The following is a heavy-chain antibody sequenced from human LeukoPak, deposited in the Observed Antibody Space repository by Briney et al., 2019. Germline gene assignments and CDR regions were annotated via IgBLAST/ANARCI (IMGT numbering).Heavy chain of an antibody. CDR3: AKGIGRYLFDS. CDR1: GFTFSSSA. D-gene: IGHD2-2*02. V-gene: IGHV3-23*01. J-gene: IGHJ4*02. Sequence: AGSLRLSCAASGFTFSSSAMSWVRQAPGKGLEWVSASSGSGGGSYYADSVKGRFTISRDTSKNTLSLQMNSLRVEDTAVYYCAKGIGRYLFDSWGQGTLVTVSS. CDR2: SSGSGGGS.